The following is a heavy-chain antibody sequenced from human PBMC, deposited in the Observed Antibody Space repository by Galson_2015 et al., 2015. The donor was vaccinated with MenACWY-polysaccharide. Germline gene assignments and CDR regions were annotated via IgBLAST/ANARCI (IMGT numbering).Heavy chain of an antibody. J-gene: IGHJ3*02. Sequence: SLRLSCAASGFTFTSYAMNWVRQAPGKGLEWVSCISSGGGTIYYADSVKGRFTISRDNAKKTLYLQMDSLRAEDTAVYYCARGPYGDYVDAFDIWGQGTLVTVSS. CDR2: ISSGGGTI. D-gene: IGHD4-17*01. CDR3: ARGPYGDYVDAFDI. V-gene: IGHV3-48*01. CDR1: GFTFTSYA.